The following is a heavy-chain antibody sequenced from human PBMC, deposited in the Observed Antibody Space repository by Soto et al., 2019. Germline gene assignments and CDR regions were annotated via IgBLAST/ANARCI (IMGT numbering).Heavy chain of an antibody. Sequence: PGGSLRLSCAASGFSFSNAWMSWVRQLPGKGLEWVGHIKSKTDGGTADYAAPVKGRFTISRDDSKDTLYLQMNSLKTEDTAMFYCTTLNYGVDVRGQGTTVTVSS. J-gene: IGHJ6*02. CDR3: TTLNYGVDV. CDR2: IKSKTDGGTA. V-gene: IGHV3-15*01. CDR1: GFSFSNAW.